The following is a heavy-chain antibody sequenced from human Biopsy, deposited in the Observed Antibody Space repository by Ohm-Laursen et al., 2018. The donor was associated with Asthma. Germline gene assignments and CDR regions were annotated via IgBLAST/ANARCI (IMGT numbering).Heavy chain of an antibody. CDR2: ISVYNGNT. D-gene: IGHD3-10*01. V-gene: IGHV1-18*01. CDR3: ARAVDYSHYYGIDV. CDR1: GYTFNSAG. Sequence: ASVKVSCNTSGYTFNSAGITWVRQAPGQGLEWMGWISVYNGNTKVAQKLQDRVTMITDTSTSTAYMELRSLRSDGAAVYFCARAVDYSHYYGIDVWGQGTTVTVS. J-gene: IGHJ6*02.